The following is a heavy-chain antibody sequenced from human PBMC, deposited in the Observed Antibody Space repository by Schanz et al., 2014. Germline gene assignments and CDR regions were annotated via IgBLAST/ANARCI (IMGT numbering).Heavy chain of an antibody. CDR2: IYSRGSS. V-gene: IGHV4-61*02. CDR3: ARGGSVATIAPYTWFDP. CDR1: GGSISSGTYY. D-gene: IGHD5-12*01. J-gene: IGHJ5*02. Sequence: QVQLQESGPGLVKPSQTLSLTCIVSGGSISSGTYYWSWVRQPAGKGLEWIGRIYSRGSSTYNPSRKSRVTIPIDTSNNQSSRKLNSVTAADTAVYYCARGGSVATIAPYTWFDPWGQGTLVTVSS.